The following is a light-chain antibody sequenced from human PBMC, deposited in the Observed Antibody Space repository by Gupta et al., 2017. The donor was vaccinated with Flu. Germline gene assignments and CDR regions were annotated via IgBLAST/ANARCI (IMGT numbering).Light chain of an antibody. Sequence: PGERATLSCRSSQSLNSNLAWYQQKPGQTPRLLIYRASTRAAGIPARFSGTGSGTDFTLTISSLEPEDFAVYYCQERTNWLTFGGGTKVEI. CDR1: QSLNSN. J-gene: IGKJ4*01. CDR3: QERTNWLT. V-gene: IGKV3-11*01. CDR2: RAS.